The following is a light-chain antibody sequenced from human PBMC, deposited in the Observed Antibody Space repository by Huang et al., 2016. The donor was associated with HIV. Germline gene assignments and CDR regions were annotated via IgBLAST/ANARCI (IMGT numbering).Light chain of an antibody. CDR1: QSVSSN. CDR3: QQYNNWPPKYT. J-gene: IGKJ2*01. Sequence: EIVMTQSPATLSVSPGERATLSCRASQSVSSNLAWYQQKPGQAPRRLIYGASTRATDSPARFIGSGSGTEFTLTISSLQSEDFAVYYCQQYNNWPPKYTFGQGTKLEIK. V-gene: IGKV3-15*01. CDR2: GAS.